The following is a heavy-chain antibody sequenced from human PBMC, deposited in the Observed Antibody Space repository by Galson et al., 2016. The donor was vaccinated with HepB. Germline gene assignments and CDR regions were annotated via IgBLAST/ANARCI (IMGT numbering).Heavy chain of an antibody. D-gene: IGHD3-10*01. Sequence: SLRLSCAASGFTFSSYRMSWVRQAPGKGLEWVARIKQDGSEKYYVDSVKGRFTISGDNAKNSVYLQMNSLRAEDTAVYYCARERVYYGSGTDAFDIWGQGTMVTVSS. CDR1: GFTFSSYR. CDR2: IKQDGSEK. V-gene: IGHV3-7*03. CDR3: ARERVYYGSGTDAFDI. J-gene: IGHJ3*02.